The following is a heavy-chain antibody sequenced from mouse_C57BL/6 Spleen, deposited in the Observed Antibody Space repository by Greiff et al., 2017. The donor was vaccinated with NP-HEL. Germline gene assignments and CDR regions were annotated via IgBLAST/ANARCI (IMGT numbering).Heavy chain of an antibody. CDR1: GYTFTDYE. Sequence: QVHVKQSGAELVRPGASVTLSCKASGYTFTDYEMHWVKQTPVHGLEWIGAIDPETGGTAYNQKFKGKAILTADKSSSTAYMELRSLTSEDSAVYYCTRSGNYYGSSYGYFDVWGTGTTVTVSS. D-gene: IGHD1-1*01. V-gene: IGHV1-15*01. CDR3: TRSGNYYGSSYGYFDV. CDR2: IDPETGGT. J-gene: IGHJ1*03.